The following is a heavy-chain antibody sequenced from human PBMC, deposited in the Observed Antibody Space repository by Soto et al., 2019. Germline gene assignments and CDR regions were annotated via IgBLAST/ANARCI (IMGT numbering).Heavy chain of an antibody. CDR2: ITWNSDRV. Sequence: EVQLVESGGGLVQPGRSLRLSCTASGFTFDDYALHWVRQAPGKGLEWVSGITWNSDRVDYADSVKGRFTISRDNARNSLYLEMNRLRAEDTAVYFCGKGLSIAAMDYWGKGTLVTVSS. J-gene: IGHJ4*02. V-gene: IGHV3-9*01. D-gene: IGHD6-13*01. CDR3: GKGLSIAAMDY. CDR1: GFTFDDYA.